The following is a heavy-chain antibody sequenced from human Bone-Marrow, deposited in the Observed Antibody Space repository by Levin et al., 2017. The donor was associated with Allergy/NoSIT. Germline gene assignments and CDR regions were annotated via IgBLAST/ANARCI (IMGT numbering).Heavy chain of an antibody. CDR3: AIAFYPFGVPNFDWFDP. CDR2: IRDTADGGTT. J-gene: IGHJ5*02. Sequence: PGGSLRLSCTTSGFTFTSAWLSWVRQAPGKGLEWVGRIRDTADGGTTDYAESVKGRFIISRDDSKKTVYLQMNNLKTDDTGVYDCAIAFYPFGVPNFDWFDPWGQGTLVTVSS. CDR1: GFTFTSAW. V-gene: IGHV3-15*01. D-gene: IGHD3-3*01.